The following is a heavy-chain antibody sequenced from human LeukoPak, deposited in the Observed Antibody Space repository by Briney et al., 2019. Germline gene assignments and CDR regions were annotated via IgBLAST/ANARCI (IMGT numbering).Heavy chain of an antibody. CDR3: ARGRYSSSWPDPYYFDY. CDR1: GFTFTSHS. Sequence: PGGSLRLSCVASGFTFTSHSMNWVRQAPGKGLEWVSSISSSSSYIYYADSVKGRFTISRDNAKNSLYLQMNSLRAEDTALYYCARGRYSSSWPDPYYFDYWGQGTLVTVSS. D-gene: IGHD6-13*01. CDR2: ISSSSSYI. J-gene: IGHJ4*02. V-gene: IGHV3-21*04.